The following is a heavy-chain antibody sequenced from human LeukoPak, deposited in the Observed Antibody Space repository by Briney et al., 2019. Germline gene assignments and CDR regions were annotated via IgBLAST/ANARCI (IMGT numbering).Heavy chain of an antibody. V-gene: IGHV4-39*01. J-gene: IGHJ4*02. CDR2: IHDSGST. CDR1: GGSLSGYY. CDR3: ARLHQYYYDSSGYYYYDY. Sequence: SETLSLTCAVYGGSLSGYYWGWIRQPPGKGLEWIGSIHDSGSTSYNPSLKSRVTIFADTSRNKFSLKLSSVTAADTAVYYCARLHQYYYDSSGYYYYDYWGQGTLVTVSS. D-gene: IGHD3-22*01.